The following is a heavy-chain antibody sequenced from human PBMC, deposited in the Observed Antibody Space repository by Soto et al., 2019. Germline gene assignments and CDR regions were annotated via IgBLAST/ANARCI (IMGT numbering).Heavy chain of an antibody. CDR1: GGSISSGGYY. Sequence: LTCTVSGGSISSGGYYWSWIRQHPGKGLEWIGYIYYSGSTYYNPSLKSRVTISVDTSKNQFSLKLSSVTAADTAVYYCARAIVVVPAAMEYYYYYGMDVWGQGTTVTV. V-gene: IGHV4-31*03. D-gene: IGHD2-2*01. CDR3: ARAIVVVPAAMEYYYYYGMDV. J-gene: IGHJ6*02. CDR2: IYYSGST.